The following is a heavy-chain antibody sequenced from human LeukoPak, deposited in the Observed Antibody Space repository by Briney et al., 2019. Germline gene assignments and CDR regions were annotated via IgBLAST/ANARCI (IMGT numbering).Heavy chain of an antibody. V-gene: IGHV4-4*02. Sequence: SGTLSLTCAVSGGSISSSNWWSWVRQPPGKGLEWIGEIYHSGSTNYNPSLKSRVTISVDKSKNQFSLKLSSVTAADTAVYYCARQGYGGNLGRAFDIWGQGTMVTVSS. CDR2: IYHSGST. CDR1: GGSISSSNW. CDR3: ARQGYGGNLGRAFDI. J-gene: IGHJ3*02. D-gene: IGHD4-23*01.